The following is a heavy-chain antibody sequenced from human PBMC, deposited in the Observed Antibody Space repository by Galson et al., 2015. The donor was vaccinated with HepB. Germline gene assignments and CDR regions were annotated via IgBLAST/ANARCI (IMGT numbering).Heavy chain of an antibody. D-gene: IGHD3-3*01. CDR3: ARDLFAVSPPPTNYMDV. V-gene: IGHV3-69-1*01. CDR2: ISSSGTV. J-gene: IGHJ6*03. Sequence: SLRLSCAASGFFFSDYNMNWVRQAPGKELEWVSSISSSGTVYYADSLKGRSTISRDNAKNSLDLQVTSLRAEDTAVYYCARDLFAVSPPPTNYMDVWGTGTTVTVSS. CDR1: GFFFSDYN.